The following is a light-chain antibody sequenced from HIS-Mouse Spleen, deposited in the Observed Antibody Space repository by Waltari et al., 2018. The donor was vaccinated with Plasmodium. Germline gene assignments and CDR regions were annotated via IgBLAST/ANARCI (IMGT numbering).Light chain of an antibody. CDR1: HIGSKT. CDR2: RDS. J-gene: IGLJ2*01. CDR3: QVWDSSTVV. Sequence: SYELTQPLSVSVALGPTARITCGGNHIGSKTVHWYQQKPGQAPVLVIYRDSNRPSGIPERFSGSNSGNTATLTISRAQAGDEADYYCQVWDSSTVVFGGGTKLTVL. V-gene: IGLV3-9*01.